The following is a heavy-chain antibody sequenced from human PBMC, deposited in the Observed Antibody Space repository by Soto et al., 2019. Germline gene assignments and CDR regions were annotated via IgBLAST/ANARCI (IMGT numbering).Heavy chain of an antibody. CDR2: ISSSSSYI. Sequence: GGSLRLSCAASGFTFSSYSMNWVRQAPGKGLEWVSSISSSSSYIYYADSVKGRFTISRDNAKNSLYLQMNSLRAEDTAVYYCARDHRPRVDAFDIWGQGTMVTVSS. CDR1: GFTFSSYS. V-gene: IGHV3-21*01. J-gene: IGHJ3*02. CDR3: ARDHRPRVDAFDI.